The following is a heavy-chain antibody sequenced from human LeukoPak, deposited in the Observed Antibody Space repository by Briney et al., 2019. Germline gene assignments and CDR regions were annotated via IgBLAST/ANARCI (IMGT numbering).Heavy chain of an antibody. J-gene: IGHJ4*02. CDR2: ISSSSSYI. CDR1: GFTFSSYS. CDR3: ARDRIAPVGGTAAAVY. Sequence: GGSLRLSCAASGFTFSSYSMNWVRQAPGKGLEWVSSISSSSSYIYYADSVKGRFTISRDNAKNSLYLQVNSLRAEDTAVYYCARDRIAPVGGTAAAVYWGQGTLVTVSS. D-gene: IGHD6-13*01. V-gene: IGHV3-21*01.